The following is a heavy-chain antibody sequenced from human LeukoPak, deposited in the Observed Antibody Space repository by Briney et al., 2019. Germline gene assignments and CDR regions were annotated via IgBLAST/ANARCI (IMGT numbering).Heavy chain of an antibody. CDR2: IKEDGSEK. Sequence: GGSLRLSCAASGFTFSSFWMNWVRQAPGKGLEWVANIKEDGSEKYYVDSVKGRFTISRDNAKNSLYLQMNSLRAEDTAVYYCAKDYSNYVYYMDVWGKGTTVTVSS. CDR1: GFTFSSFW. CDR3: AKDYSNYVYYMDV. D-gene: IGHD4-11*01. J-gene: IGHJ6*03. V-gene: IGHV3-7*01.